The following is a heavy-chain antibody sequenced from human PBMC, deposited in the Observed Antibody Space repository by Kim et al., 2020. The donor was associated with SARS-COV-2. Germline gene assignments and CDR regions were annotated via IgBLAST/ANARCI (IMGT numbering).Heavy chain of an antibody. CDR3: ARSGGGWRTPDS. CDR2: ISPYNGNK. Sequence: ASVKVSCKSSGYNFKNYGITWVRQAPGQGPEWIGWISPYNGNKNYAPNVQGRLTLTTDTATSTAYMELRNLRFDDTAVYYCARSGGGWRTPDSWGQGTLVTVSS. CDR1: GYNFKNYG. D-gene: IGHD6-19*01. J-gene: IGHJ5*02. V-gene: IGHV1-18*01.